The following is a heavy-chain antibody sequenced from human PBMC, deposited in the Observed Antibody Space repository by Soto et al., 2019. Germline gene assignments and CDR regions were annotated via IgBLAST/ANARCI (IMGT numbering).Heavy chain of an antibody. J-gene: IGHJ4*02. V-gene: IGHV3-33*06. CDR2: MWYDGSNK. D-gene: IGHD3-10*01. CDR1: GFRFSRYG. Sequence: GGSLRLSCAASGFRFSRYGMHWVRQAPGKGLEWVAVMWYDGSNKYYADSVKGRFTISRDNSRNTLFLQMNSLRAEDTAVYYCAKTYYYGSGSYFPFDSWGQGTLVTVSS. CDR3: AKTYYYGSGSYFPFDS.